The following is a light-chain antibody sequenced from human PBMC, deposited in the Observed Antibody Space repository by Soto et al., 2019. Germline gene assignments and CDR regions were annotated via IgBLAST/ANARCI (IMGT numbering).Light chain of an antibody. V-gene: IGKV1-39*01. CDR2: AAV. CDR1: QSIDTY. Sequence: DIQMTQSPSSLSASVGDRVTITCRASQSIDTYLNWYQQKPGKAPNLLIYAAVSLQSGVPSRFSGSGFGTEFSLTISSLEPEDFATYYCQQSYSDLPYTFGQGTKLEIK. J-gene: IGKJ2*01. CDR3: QQSYSDLPYT.